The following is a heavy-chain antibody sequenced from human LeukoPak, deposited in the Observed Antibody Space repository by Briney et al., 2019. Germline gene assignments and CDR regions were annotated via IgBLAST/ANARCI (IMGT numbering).Heavy chain of an antibody. CDR3: AKDRSLVPAYPDY. Sequence: GGSLRLSCAASGFTFSNAWMSWVRQAPGKGLEWVGRIKSKTDGGTTDYAAPVKGRFTISRDDSKNTLYLQMNSLRAEDTAVYYCAKDRSLVPAYPDYWGQGTLVTVSS. CDR2: IKSKTDGGTT. D-gene: IGHD2-2*01. CDR1: GFTFSNAW. J-gene: IGHJ4*02. V-gene: IGHV3-15*01.